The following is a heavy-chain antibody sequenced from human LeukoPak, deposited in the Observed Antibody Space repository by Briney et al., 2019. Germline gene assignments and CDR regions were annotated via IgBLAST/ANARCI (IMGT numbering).Heavy chain of an antibody. D-gene: IGHD2-2*01. V-gene: IGHV3-23*01. Sequence: GGSLRLSCAASGFTSKNYAMSWVRQAPGKGLEWVSSIDGSGDNRYYADSVKGRFTISRDNSGNTLYLQLRGLGAEDTATYYCAKVQMSTGWTFDFWGQGSLVTVSS. CDR3: AKVQMSTGWTFDF. J-gene: IGHJ4*02. CDR1: GFTSKNYA. CDR2: IDGSGDNR.